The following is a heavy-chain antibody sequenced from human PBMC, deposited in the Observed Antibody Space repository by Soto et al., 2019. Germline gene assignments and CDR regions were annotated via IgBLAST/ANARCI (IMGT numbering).Heavy chain of an antibody. CDR2: IIPIFGTA. Sequence: SVKVSCKASGGTFSSYAISWVRQAPGQGLEWMGGIIPIFGTANYAQKFQGRVTITADKSTSTAYMELSSLRSEDTAVYYCARSYCSSTSCYSYNWFDPWGQGTLVTVSS. D-gene: IGHD2-2*01. CDR3: ARSYCSSTSCYSYNWFDP. V-gene: IGHV1-69*06. J-gene: IGHJ5*02. CDR1: GGTFSSYA.